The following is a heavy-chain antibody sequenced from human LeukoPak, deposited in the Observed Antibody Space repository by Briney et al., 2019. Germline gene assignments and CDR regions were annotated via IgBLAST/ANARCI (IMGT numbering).Heavy chain of an antibody. Sequence: SETLSLTCSVSGGSISSYNWSWLRQPLGKGLEWIGYIYYSGSTNYNPSLKSRGTISADTSKNQLSLQLRSVTAADTAVYYCARHRVESSDSSGYNPWGQGTLVTVSS. CDR2: IYYSGST. J-gene: IGHJ5*02. CDR3: ARHRVESSDSSGYNP. D-gene: IGHD3-22*01. CDR1: GGSISSYN. V-gene: IGHV4-59*08.